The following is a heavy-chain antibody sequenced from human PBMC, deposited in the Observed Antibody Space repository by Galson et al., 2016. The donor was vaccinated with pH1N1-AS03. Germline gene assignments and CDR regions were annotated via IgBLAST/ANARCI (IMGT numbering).Heavy chain of an antibody. J-gene: IGHJ4*02. V-gene: IGHV4-59*01. CDR2: VYYNGIT. D-gene: IGHD3-9*01. Sequence: LSLTCAVSGGSTSSYYWSWIRQPPGKGLEWIGYVYYNGITNYNPSLKNRVTISIDTSRNQFSLKLSSVTAADTAVYYCARGAYDILTGYYNSAPFDYWGRGTLITVSS. CDR1: GGSTSSYY. CDR3: ARGAYDILTGYYNSAPFDY.